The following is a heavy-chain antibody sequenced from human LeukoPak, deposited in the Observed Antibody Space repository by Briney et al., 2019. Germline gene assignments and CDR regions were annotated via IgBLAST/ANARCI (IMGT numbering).Heavy chain of an antibody. J-gene: IGHJ4*02. Sequence: GGSLRLSCAASGFTFSTYGMHWVRQAPGKGLEWVAFIGSDGSNKDYADSVKGRFTISRDNAKNSLYLQMNSLRAEDTAVYYCARDRPSTMVRGVIIMSPIDYWGQGTLVTVSS. D-gene: IGHD3-10*01. CDR2: IGSDGSNK. V-gene: IGHV3-30*02. CDR3: ARDRPSTMVRGVIIMSPIDY. CDR1: GFTFSTYG.